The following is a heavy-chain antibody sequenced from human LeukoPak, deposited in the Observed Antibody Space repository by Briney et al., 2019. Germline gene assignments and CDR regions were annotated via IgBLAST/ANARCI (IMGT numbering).Heavy chain of an antibody. CDR1: GFSISSSYY. J-gene: IGHJ5*02. Sequence: SETLSLTCIVSGFSISSSYYWSWIRQPPGKGLEWIGYIYYSGSTNYNPSLKSRVTISVDTSKNQFSLKLSSVTAADTAVYYCAREGGGWFDPWGQGTLVTVSS. CDR3: AREGGGWFDP. D-gene: IGHD1-26*01. V-gene: IGHV4-61*01. CDR2: IYYSGST.